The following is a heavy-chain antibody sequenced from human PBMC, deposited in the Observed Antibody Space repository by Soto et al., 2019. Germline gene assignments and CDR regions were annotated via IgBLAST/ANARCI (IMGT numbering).Heavy chain of an antibody. CDR3: AKKGMITFGGVIVDLDY. D-gene: IGHD3-16*02. CDR1: GFTFSSYA. CDR2: ISGSGGST. J-gene: IGHJ4*02. Sequence: GGSLRLSCAASGFTFSSYAMSWVRQAPGKGLEWVSAISGSGGSTYYADSVKGGFTISRDNSKNTLYLQMNSLRAEDTAVYYCAKKGMITFGGVIVDLDYWGQGTLVTVSS. V-gene: IGHV3-23*01.